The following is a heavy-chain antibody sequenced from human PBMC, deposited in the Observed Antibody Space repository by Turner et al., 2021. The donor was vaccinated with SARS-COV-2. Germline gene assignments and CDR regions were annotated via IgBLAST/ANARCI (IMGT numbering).Heavy chain of an antibody. CDR3: ANVGSYFFDY. V-gene: IGHV3-23*01. J-gene: IGHJ4*02. CDR1: GLTFSNSA. CDR2: ISSSGGTT. D-gene: IGHD3-10*01. Sequence: EVHLLEAGGAWVPPGGSLRPSCPASGLTFSNSALSWVRQAAGKGLEWVSTISSSGGTTYYAASVKGRFTISRDNSKNTLYLQMNSLRAGDTALYYCANVGSYFFDYWGQGTLVTVSS.